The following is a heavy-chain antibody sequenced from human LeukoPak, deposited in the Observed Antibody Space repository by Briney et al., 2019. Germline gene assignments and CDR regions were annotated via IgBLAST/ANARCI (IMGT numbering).Heavy chain of an antibody. J-gene: IGHJ5*02. D-gene: IGHD3-10*01. CDR1: GFSLSSSGVG. CDR3: AHRTDGSGSPLRANWFDP. V-gene: IGHV2-5*02. Sequence: SGPTLVKPTQTLTLTCTFSGFSLSSSGVGVGWIRQPPGKALEWLALIYWDDDKRYSPSLSSRLTITKDTSKNQVVLTMTNMDPVDTATYYCAHRTDGSGSPLRANWFDPWGQGTLVTASS. CDR2: IYWDDDK.